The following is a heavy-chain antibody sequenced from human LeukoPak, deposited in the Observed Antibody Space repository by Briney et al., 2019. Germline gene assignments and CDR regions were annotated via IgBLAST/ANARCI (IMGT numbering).Heavy chain of an antibody. J-gene: IGHJ5*02. CDR2: ISGYNGNT. CDR3: ARSEYSNYINYFDP. D-gene: IGHD4-11*01. Sequence: ASVKVSCKASGYTFTSYGISWVRQAPGQGLEWMGWISGYNGNTNYAQKFQGRVTMTTDTSTSTAHMELRRLRSDDTAVCYCARSEYSNYINYFDPWGQGTLVTVSS. CDR1: GYTFTSYG. V-gene: IGHV1-18*01.